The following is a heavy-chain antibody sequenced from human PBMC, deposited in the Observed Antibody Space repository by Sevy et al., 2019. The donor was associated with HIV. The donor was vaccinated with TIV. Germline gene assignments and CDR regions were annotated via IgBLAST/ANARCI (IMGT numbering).Heavy chain of an antibody. D-gene: IGHD2-21*02. CDR1: GGSISGYY. Sequence: SETLSLTCTVSGGSISGYYWSWVRQPPGKGLELIAYVYYTGTTNYNPSLKSRVTISVDTSKNQFSLKLSSVTAADTAVYYCARDGGRGQCCGGDCYPFDYWGQGTLVTVSS. CDR3: ARDGGRGQCCGGDCYPFDY. J-gene: IGHJ4*02. CDR2: VYYTGTT. V-gene: IGHV4-59*01.